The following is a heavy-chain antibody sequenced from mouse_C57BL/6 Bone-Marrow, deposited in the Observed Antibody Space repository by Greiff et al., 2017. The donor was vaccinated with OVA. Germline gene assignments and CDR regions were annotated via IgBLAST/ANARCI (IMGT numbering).Heavy chain of an antibody. V-gene: IGHV1-55*01. D-gene: IGHD1-1*01. CDR2: IYPGSGST. CDR1: GYTFTSYW. J-gene: IGHJ2*01. Sequence: QVQPQQPGAELVKPGASVKMSCKASGYTFTSYWITWVKQRPGQGLEWIGDIYPGSGSTNYNEKFKSKATLTVDTSSSTAYMQLSSLTSEDSAVYYCARSPITTVVGDYWGQGTTLTVSS. CDR3: ARSPITTVVGDY.